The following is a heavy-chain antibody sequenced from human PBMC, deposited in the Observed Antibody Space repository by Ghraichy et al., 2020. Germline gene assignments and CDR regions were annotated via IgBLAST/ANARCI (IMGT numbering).Heavy chain of an antibody. D-gene: IGHD6-13*01. J-gene: IGHJ6*02. Sequence: GGSLRLSCAASGFTFSSYGMHWVRQAPGKGLEWVAVISYDGSNKYYADSVKGRFTISRDNSKNTLYLQMNSLRAEDTAVYYCARQGYIAAAATNYYGMDVWGQGTTVTVSS. CDR2: ISYDGSNK. CDR3: ARQGYIAAAATNYYGMDV. CDR1: GFTFSSYG. V-gene: IGHV3-30*03.